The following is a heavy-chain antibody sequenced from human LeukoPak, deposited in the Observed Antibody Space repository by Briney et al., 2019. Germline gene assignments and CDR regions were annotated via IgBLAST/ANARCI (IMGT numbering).Heavy chain of an antibody. CDR3: ARGGDDSGLYFAY. Sequence: ASVKVSCMASGYSFTGFYIHWVRQAPGQGLEWMAWINPQTGATNYAQKFKGRITTTRDLSITTAYMEVTTLRSDDTAVYYCARGGDDSGLYFAYWGQGTLVTVSS. CDR2: INPQTGAT. J-gene: IGHJ4*02. D-gene: IGHD3-22*01. V-gene: IGHV1-2*02. CDR1: GYSFTGFY.